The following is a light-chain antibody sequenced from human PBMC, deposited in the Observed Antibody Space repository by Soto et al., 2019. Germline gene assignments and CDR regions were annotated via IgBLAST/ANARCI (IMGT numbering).Light chain of an antibody. CDR3: ATWDDGLNGWV. CDR1: SSNIGSNA. V-gene: IGLV1-44*01. J-gene: IGLJ3*02. Sequence: QSVVTQPRSASGTPGQRVTISCSGRSSNIGSNAVNWYQQFPGMAPKVLIYNNNERPSGVPDRFSGSKSGTSASLAISGLQSEDEADYYCATWDDGLNGWVFGGGTKVTVL. CDR2: NNN.